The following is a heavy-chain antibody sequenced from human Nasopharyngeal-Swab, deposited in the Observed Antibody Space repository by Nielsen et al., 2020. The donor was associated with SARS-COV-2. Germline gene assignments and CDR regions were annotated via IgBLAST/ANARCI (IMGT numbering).Heavy chain of an antibody. CDR1: GYTFTGYY. Sequence: ASVKVSCKASGYTFTGYYMHWVRQAPGQGLEWMGWINPNSGGTNYEQKFQGRVTMTRDTSISTAYMELSRLRSDDTAVYYCARHLWFGELGDYWGQGTLVTVSS. V-gene: IGHV1-2*02. D-gene: IGHD3-10*01. CDR2: INPNSGGT. CDR3: ARHLWFGELGDY. J-gene: IGHJ4*02.